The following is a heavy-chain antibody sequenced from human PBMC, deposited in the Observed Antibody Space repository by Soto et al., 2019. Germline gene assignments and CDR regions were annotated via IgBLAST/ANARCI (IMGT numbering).Heavy chain of an antibody. J-gene: IGHJ4*02. Sequence: PGGSLRLSCAASGFTFSSYWMSWVRQAPGKGLEWVANINQDGREKYYVDSVKGRFTISRDNAKNSLYLQLNSLRAEDTAVYFCARAYYYDSSGYYVFIPFEYWGQGTLVTVSS. V-gene: IGHV3-7*01. D-gene: IGHD3-22*01. CDR3: ARAYYYDSSGYYVFIPFEY. CDR2: INQDGREK. CDR1: GFTFSSYW.